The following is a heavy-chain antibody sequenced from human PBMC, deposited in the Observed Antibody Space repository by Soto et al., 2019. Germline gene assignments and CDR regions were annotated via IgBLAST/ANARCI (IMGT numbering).Heavy chain of an antibody. CDR3: AKGRSSMIVVVMDY. Sequence: GGSLILSCVSSGFTFDYSSMNWVRQVPGKGLEWVSGITWNSGHILYADSVKGRFTISRDNAKKSLYLELNSLRPEDTALYYCAKGRSSMIVVVMDYWGQGTQVTVS. V-gene: IGHV3-9*01. CDR2: ITWNSGHI. CDR1: GFTFDYSS. J-gene: IGHJ4*02. D-gene: IGHD3-22*01.